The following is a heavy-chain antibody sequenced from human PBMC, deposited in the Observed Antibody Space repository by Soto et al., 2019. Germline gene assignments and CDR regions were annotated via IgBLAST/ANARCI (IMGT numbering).Heavy chain of an antibody. CDR2: ISAYNGNT. V-gene: IGHV1-18*01. J-gene: IGHJ4*02. CDR3: ARDWAVGAPSIFDY. Sequence: GASVKVSCKAPGYTFTSYGISWVRQAPGQGLEWMGWISAYNGNTNYAQKLQGRVTMTTDTSTSTAYMELRSLRSDDTAVYYCARDWAVGAPSIFDYWGQGTLVTVSS. D-gene: IGHD1-26*01. CDR1: GYTFTSYG.